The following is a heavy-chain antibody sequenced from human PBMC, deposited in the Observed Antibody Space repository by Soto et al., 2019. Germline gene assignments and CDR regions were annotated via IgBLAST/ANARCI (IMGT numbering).Heavy chain of an antibody. CDR3: AKDSSSWTFFDF. CDR2: ISGGRGFA. D-gene: IGHD6-13*01. V-gene: IGHV3-23*01. Sequence: EVQLLESGGGLVQPGGSLRLSCAATGFTLSDYAMSWVRQAPGKGLQWVSAISGGRGFAYYADSMTGRFTISRDNPSNTLYLEMNNLRAEDTAVYYCAKDSSSWTFFDFWGQGTLVTVSS. J-gene: IGHJ4*02. CDR1: GFTLSDYA.